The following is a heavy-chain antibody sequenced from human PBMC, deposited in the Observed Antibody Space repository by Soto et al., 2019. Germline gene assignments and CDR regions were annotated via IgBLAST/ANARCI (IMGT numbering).Heavy chain of an antibody. D-gene: IGHD3-16*01. V-gene: IGHV1-8*01. CDR1: GYTFSDFD. CDR2: MNAKSGDT. J-gene: IGHJ6*02. Sequence: QAHLEQFGAEVKRPGVSVNVSCKASGYTFSDFDINWLRQASGQGTEWMGWMNAKSGDTFFAQRFQGKFNMTWDTSLSTAYMEVGSLTSDDTAMYYCARGNPFNYAGFDVWGQGTTVAVSS. CDR3: ARGNPFNYAGFDV.